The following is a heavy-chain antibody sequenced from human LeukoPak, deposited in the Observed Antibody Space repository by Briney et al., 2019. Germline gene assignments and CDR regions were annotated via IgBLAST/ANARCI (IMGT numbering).Heavy chain of an antibody. CDR3: ARVKGSSGWYRDAFDI. CDR1: GGSISSYY. J-gene: IGHJ3*02. Sequence: PSETLSLTCTVSGGSISSYYWSWIRQPPGKGLEWIGYIYYSGSTNYNPSLKSRVTMSVDTSKNQFSLKLSSVTAADTAVYYCARVKGSSGWYRDAFDIWGQGTMVTVSS. CDR2: IYYSGST. V-gene: IGHV4-59*12. D-gene: IGHD6-19*01.